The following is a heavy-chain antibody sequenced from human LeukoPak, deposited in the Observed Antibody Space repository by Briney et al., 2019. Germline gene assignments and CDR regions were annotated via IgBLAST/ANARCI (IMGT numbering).Heavy chain of an antibody. D-gene: IGHD3-3*01. CDR1: GGSISSYY. CDR3: ARNLPETISDSRVVYYYYYMDV. J-gene: IGHJ6*03. CDR2: IYTSGST. Sequence: PSETLSLTCTVSGGSISSYYWSWIRQPAGKGLEWIGRIYTSGSTNYNPSLKSRVTMSVDTSKNQFSLKPSSVTAADTAVYYCARNLPETISDSRVVYYYYYMDVWGKGTTVTVSS. V-gene: IGHV4-4*07.